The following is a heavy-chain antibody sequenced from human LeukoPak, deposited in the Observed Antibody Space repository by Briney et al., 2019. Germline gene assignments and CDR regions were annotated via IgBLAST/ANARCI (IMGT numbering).Heavy chain of an antibody. J-gene: IGHJ4*02. CDR1: GFTFNIFW. Sequence: PGGSLRLSCAAPGFTFNIFWMSWVRQAPGKGLEWVANIKHDGSEEYYGDSVRCRFTISRDNAKHSLILQMNSLRGEDTALYSSTRALGNSTGDYWGQGTLVTVSS. V-gene: IGHV3-7*04. CDR2: IKHDGSEE. CDR3: TRALGNSTGDY. D-gene: IGHD7-27*01.